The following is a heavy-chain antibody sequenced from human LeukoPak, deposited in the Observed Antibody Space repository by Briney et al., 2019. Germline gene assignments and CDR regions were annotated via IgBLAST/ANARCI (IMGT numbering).Heavy chain of an antibody. CDR1: GDTFTSYY. D-gene: IGHD3-22*01. V-gene: IGHV1-24*01. CDR2: FDPEDGET. J-gene: IGHJ4*02. Sequence: GASVKVSCKASGDTFTSYYMHWVRQAPGKGLEWMGGFDPEDGETIYAQKFQGRVTMTEDTSTDTAYMELSSLRSEDTAVYYCAKLDSSGSYYFDYWGQGTLVTVSS. CDR3: AKLDSSGSYYFDY.